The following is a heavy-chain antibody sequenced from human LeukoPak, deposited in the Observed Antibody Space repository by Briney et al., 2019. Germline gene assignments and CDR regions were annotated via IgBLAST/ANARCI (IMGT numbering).Heavy chain of an antibody. CDR1: GFTFSNYV. J-gene: IGHJ4*02. CDR3: AKRAPDTGGDFDY. CDR2: IGGSGAST. V-gene: IGHV3-23*01. Sequence: GGSLRLSCAASGFTFSNYVMSWVRQAPGKGLEWVSSIGGSGASTYYADSVKGRFTVSRDNSKNTLFLQMNSARDEDAAVYYCAKRAPDTGGDFDYWGLGSVVSVSS. D-gene: IGHD3-10*01.